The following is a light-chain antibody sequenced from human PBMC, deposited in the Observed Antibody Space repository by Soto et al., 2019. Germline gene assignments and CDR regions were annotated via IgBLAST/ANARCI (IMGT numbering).Light chain of an antibody. CDR3: QQYGTSPLT. CDR2: VAS. J-gene: IGKJ4*01. Sequence: EIVLTQSPGTLLLSPGEGATLSCRASQTVTNNYLAWYQQKPGQAPRLLIYVASSRATGIPGRFSGSGSGTDFTLTISRLEPEDSAVYYCQQYGTSPLTFGGGTKVEI. V-gene: IGKV3-20*01. CDR1: QTVTNNY.